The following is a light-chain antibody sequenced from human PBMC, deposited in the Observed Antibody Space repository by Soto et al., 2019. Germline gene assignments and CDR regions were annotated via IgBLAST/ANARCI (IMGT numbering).Light chain of an antibody. J-gene: IGLJ1*01. V-gene: IGLV1-44*01. CDR2: SNN. Sequence: QSVRTQPPSASGTPGQRVTISCSGSSSNIGSNTVNWYQQLPGTAPKLLIYSNNQRPSGVPDRFSGSKSGTSASLAISGLQSEDEAEYCCAAWDDSLTGNPNYVFGTGTKVTVL. CDR1: SSNIGSNT. CDR3: AAWDDSLTGNPNYV.